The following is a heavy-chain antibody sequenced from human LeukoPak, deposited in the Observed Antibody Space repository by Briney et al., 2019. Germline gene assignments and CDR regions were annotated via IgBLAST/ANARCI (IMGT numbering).Heavy chain of an antibody. V-gene: IGHV1-2*02. CDR1: GYTFTGHH. CDR2: IYPSSGGT. Sequence: GASVKVSCKPSGYTFTGHHIHWVRQAPAQGLEWMGWIYPSSGGTQYGQKFKGRVTMTRDTSVSTAYMELTRLQFDDTAVYYCVGVTYSSYDDFDYWGQGTLVTVSS. D-gene: IGHD3-16*01. J-gene: IGHJ4*02. CDR3: VGVTYSSYDDFDY.